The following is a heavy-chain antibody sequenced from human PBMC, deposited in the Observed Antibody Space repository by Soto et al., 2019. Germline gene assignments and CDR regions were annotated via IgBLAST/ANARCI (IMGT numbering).Heavy chain of an antibody. D-gene: IGHD6-19*01. J-gene: IGHJ3*02. V-gene: IGHV3-23*01. CDR1: GFTFRSYA. CDR2: ITESAGST. CDR3: ARDTSGWHDASDI. Sequence: EVQLLESGGGLVQPGGSLRLSCAASGFTFRSYAMSWVRQAPGKGLEWVSTITESAGSTYSAASVMGRFTISRDNSKNTVNLQMDSLRAEDTAIYYCARDTSGWHDASDIWGQGTMVTVSP.